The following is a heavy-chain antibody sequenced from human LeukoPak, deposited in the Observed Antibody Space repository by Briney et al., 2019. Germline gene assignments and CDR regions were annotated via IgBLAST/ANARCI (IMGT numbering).Heavy chain of an antibody. V-gene: IGHV4-59*12. Sequence: SETLSLTCTVSGGSISSYYWSWIRQPPVKGLEWIGYIYYSGSTYYNPSLKSRVTISVDTSKNQFSLKLSSVTAADTAVYYCARSIAARPFDYWGQGTLVTVSS. CDR2: IYYSGST. CDR3: ARSIAARPFDY. CDR1: GGSISSYY. D-gene: IGHD6-6*01. J-gene: IGHJ4*02.